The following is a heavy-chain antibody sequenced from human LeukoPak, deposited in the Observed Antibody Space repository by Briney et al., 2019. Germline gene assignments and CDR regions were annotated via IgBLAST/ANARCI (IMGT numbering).Heavy chain of an antibody. CDR2: IYYSGST. Sequence: SETLSLTCTVSGGSISSSSYYWSWIRQPPGKGLEWIGYIYYSGSTNYNPSLKSRVTISVDTSKNQFSLKLSSVTAADTAVYYCARLGLPRSWFDPWGQGTLVTVSS. J-gene: IGHJ5*02. CDR1: GGSISSSSYY. D-gene: IGHD5-18*01. CDR3: ARLGLPRSWFDP. V-gene: IGHV4-61*01.